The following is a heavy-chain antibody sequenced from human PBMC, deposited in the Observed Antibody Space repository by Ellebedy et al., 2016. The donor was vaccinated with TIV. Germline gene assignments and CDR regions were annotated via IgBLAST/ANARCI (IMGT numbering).Heavy chain of an antibody. V-gene: IGHV4-31*03. CDR2: IYYSGST. J-gene: IGHJ6*02. CDR1: GGSTTTGGYY. Sequence: MPSETLSLTCSVSGGSTTTGGYYWSCIGQHPGKGLEWIGFIYYSGSTYYNPSLKSRVTISVDTSKNQFSLKLSSVTAADTAVYYCALGVTTRYGMDVWGQGTTVTVSS. D-gene: IGHD4-17*01. CDR3: ALGVTTRYGMDV.